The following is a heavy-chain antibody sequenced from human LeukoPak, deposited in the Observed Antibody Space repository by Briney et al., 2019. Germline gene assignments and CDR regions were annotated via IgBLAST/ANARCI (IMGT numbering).Heavy chain of an antibody. CDR3: AGVDLNMVRGVQD. V-gene: IGHV4-31*03. CDR2: ISYIGNT. CDR1: GGSINSGGYY. Sequence: SETLSLTCTVSGGSINSGGYYWSWIRQHPGKGLEWIGYISYIGNTYYNPSLKSRLTVSVDTSKNQLSLKLSSVTAADTAVYYCAGVDLNMVRGVQDWGQGTLVTVSS. D-gene: IGHD3-10*01. J-gene: IGHJ4*02.